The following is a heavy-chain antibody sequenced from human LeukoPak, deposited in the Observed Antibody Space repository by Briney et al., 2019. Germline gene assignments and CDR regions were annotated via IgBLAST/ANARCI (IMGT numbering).Heavy chain of an antibody. CDR1: GFTFSNYA. CDR2: IRGSGDST. CDR3: AKVRNDILTAPVDY. D-gene: IGHD3-9*01. V-gene: IGHV3-23*01. J-gene: IGHJ4*02. Sequence: AGSLRLSCAASGFTFSNYAMSWVRQVPGKGLEWVSSIRGSGDSTYYADSVKGRFTISRDNSKYTLYLQVNNLRAEDTAVYYCAKVRNDILTAPVDYWGQGTLVTVSS.